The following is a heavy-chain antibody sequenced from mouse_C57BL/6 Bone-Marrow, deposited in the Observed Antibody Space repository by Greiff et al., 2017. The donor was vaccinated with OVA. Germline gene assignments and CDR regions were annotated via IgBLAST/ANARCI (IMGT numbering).Heavy chain of an antibody. CDR3: ARSPYSNLYYYAMDY. J-gene: IGHJ4*01. Sequence: VQLKESGPGLAKPSQTLSLTCSVTGYSITSDYWNWIRKFPGNKLEYMGYISYSGSTYYNPSLKSRISITRDTSKNQYYLQLISVTTEDTATYYCARSPYSNLYYYAMDYWGQGTSVTVSS. CDR2: ISYSGST. D-gene: IGHD2-5*01. V-gene: IGHV3-8*01. CDR1: GYSITSDY.